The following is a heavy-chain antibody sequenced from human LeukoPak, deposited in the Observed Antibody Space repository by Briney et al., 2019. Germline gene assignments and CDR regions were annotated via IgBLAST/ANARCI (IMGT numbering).Heavy chain of an antibody. D-gene: IGHD6-6*01. Sequence: GGSLRLSCVASGFTFNIHGMHWVRQAPNKGLEWVAVISHDGNHQYYGGSVKGRFTVARDNSKNTLYLQMNSLTVEDTAVYYCAKDVIAARQAYFDYWGQGTLVTVSS. CDR1: GFTFNIHG. J-gene: IGHJ4*02. CDR2: ISHDGNHQ. CDR3: AKDVIAARQAYFDY. V-gene: IGHV3-30*18.